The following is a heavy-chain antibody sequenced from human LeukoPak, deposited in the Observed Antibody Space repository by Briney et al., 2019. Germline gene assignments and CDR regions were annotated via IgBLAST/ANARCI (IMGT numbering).Heavy chain of an antibody. Sequence: SETLSLTRTASGDSMTGYYWSWIRQSPGKGLDWIGYIFYSGGTKYNRSLKSRVSVSVDTSKKQFSLRLRSVTAADTAVYYCARHASAGTYRNFFDVWGPGALVTVSS. J-gene: IGHJ5*02. D-gene: IGHD3-16*02. CDR1: GDSMTGYY. CDR2: IFYSGGT. CDR3: ARHASAGTYRNFFDV. V-gene: IGHV4-59*08.